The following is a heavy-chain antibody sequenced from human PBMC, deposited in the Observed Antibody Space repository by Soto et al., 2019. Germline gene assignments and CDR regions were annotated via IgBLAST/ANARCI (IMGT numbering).Heavy chain of an antibody. V-gene: IGHV1-18*01. CDR3: AGPGGRGGEFDY. D-gene: IGHD3-16*01. CDR2: ISAYNGNT. J-gene: IGHJ4*02. CDR1: GYTFTSYG. Sequence: QVQLVQSGAEVKKPGASVKVSCKASGYTFTSYGISWVRQAPGQGLEWMGWISAYNGNTNYAQKLQGRVTMTTDTYTSPAYRELRGLRSDDTAVYCCAGPGGRGGEFDYWGQGTLVTVSS.